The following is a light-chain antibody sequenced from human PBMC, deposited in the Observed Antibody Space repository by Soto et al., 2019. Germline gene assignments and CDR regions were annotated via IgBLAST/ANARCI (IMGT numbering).Light chain of an antibody. Sequence: EIVLTQSPGTLSLSPGERATLSCRASQSVSSNYLAWYQQKPGQAPRLLISGASSRATGIPDRFSGSGSGTDFALTISRLEPEDSAVFYCQQYGTSRWTFGQGTKVDIK. CDR2: GAS. V-gene: IGKV3-20*01. J-gene: IGKJ1*01. CDR1: QSVSSNY. CDR3: QQYGTSRWT.